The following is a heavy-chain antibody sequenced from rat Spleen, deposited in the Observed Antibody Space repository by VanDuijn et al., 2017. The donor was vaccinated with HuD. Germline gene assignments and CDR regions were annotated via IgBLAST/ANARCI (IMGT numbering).Heavy chain of an antibody. CDR2: ISAGGGNT. CDR1: GFIFSNYY. Sequence: EVQLVESGGGLVQPGRSLKLSCAASGFIFSNYYMAWVRQAPTKGLEWVAFISAGGGNTHYRDSVKGRFTISRDNAQSTLYLQMDSLRSEDTATYYCARPSYGYPFAYWGQGTLVTVSS. J-gene: IGHJ3*01. CDR3: ARPSYGYPFAY. V-gene: IGHV5-25*01. D-gene: IGHD1-7*01.